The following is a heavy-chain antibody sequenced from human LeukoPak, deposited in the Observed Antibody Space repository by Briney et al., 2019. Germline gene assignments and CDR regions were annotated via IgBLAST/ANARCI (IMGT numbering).Heavy chain of an antibody. CDR2: MNPNSGNT. D-gene: IGHD2-2*02. CDR1: GYTFTSYD. V-gene: IGHV1-8*01. CDR3: ARGLFCSSTSCYTSWFDP. Sequence: GASVKVSCKASGYTFTSYDINWVRQATGQGLERMGWMNPNSGNTGYAQKFQGRVTMTRNTSISTAYMELSSLRSEDTAVYYCARGLFCSSTSCYTSWFDPWGQGTLVTVSS. J-gene: IGHJ5*02.